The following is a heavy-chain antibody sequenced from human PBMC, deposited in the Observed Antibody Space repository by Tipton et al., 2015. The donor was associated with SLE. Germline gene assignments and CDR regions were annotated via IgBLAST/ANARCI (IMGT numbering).Heavy chain of an antibody. J-gene: IGHJ3*02. CDR1: GFTFSSYA. CDR3: ARPWELEAFDI. Sequence: LRLSCAASGFTFSSYAMSWIRQPPGKGLEWIGYIYYSGSTNYNPSLKSRVTISVDTSKNQFSLKLSSVTAADTAVYYCARPWELEAFDIWGQGTMVTVSS. D-gene: IGHD1-26*01. CDR2: IYYSGST. V-gene: IGHV4-59*12.